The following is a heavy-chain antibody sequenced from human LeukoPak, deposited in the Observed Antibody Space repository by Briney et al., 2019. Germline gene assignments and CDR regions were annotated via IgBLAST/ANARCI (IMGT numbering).Heavy chain of an antibody. CDR3: AKGPRDIVVVIAPTDS. CDR2: ISSDGSNQ. CDR1: GFTFSSYG. J-gene: IGHJ5*01. V-gene: IGHV3-30*18. Sequence: GGSLRLSCAASGFTFSSYGTHWVRQAPGKGLEWVAVISSDGSNQYYADSVKGRFTISRDNSKNTLYLQMNSLRAEDTAVYCCAKGPRDIVVVIAPTDSWGQGTLVTVSS. D-gene: IGHD2-15*01.